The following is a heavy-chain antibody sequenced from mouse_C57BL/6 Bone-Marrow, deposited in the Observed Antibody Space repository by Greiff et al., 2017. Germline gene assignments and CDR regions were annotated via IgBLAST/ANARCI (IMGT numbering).Heavy chain of an antibody. V-gene: IGHV14-4*01. CDR2: IDPENGDT. D-gene: IGHD2-2*01. CDR3: TSWFLYYAMDY. J-gene: IGHJ4*01. Sequence: EVKLVESGAELVRPGASVKLSCTASGFNIKDDYMHWVKQRPEQGVEWIGWIDPENGDTEYASKFQGKATITADTSSNTAYLQLSSLTSEDTAVYYWTSWFLYYAMDYWGQGTSVTVSS. CDR1: GFNIKDDY.